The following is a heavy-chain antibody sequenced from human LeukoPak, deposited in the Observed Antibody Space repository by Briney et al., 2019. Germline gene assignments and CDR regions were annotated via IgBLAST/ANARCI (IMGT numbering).Heavy chain of an antibody. Sequence: GGSLRLSCAASGFTFSDYYMSWIRQAPGKGLEWVSYISSSGSTIYYADSVKGRFTISRDNAKNSLYLQMNSLRAEDTAVYYCARDQNTRYCSGGICDYYYYGMDVWGQGTTVTVSS. D-gene: IGHD2-15*01. CDR1: GFTFSDYY. V-gene: IGHV3-11*01. J-gene: IGHJ6*02. CDR3: ARDQNTRYCSGGICDYYYYGMDV. CDR2: ISSSGSTI.